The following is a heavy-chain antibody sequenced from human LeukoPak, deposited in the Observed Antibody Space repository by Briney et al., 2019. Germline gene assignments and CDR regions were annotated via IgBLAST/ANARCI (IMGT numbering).Heavy chain of an antibody. D-gene: IGHD2-21*01. CDR3: AHRRGGGENY. CDR2: IYWNDDK. J-gene: IGHJ4*02. V-gene: IGHV2-5*01. Sequence: TLSLTCTVSGASITSYYWNWIRQPPGKALEWLALIYWNDDKRYSPSLKSRLTITKDTSKNQVVLTMTNMDPVDTATYYCAHRRGGGENYWGQGTLVTVSS. CDR1: GASITSYY.